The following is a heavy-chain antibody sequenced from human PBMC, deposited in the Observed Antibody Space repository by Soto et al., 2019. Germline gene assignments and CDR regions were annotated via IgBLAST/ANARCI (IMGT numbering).Heavy chain of an antibody. D-gene: IGHD2-2*01. V-gene: IGHV5-51*01. CDR1: GYRFTNYW. CDR2: IYPGDSDT. Sequence: VEAQKISGKRCGYRFTNYWMGRVRQMPGKGLEWMGIIYPGDSDTRYSPSFQGQVTISADKSINTAYLQWSSLKASDTAMYYCARDYCRGTTCYEFDYWGQGPQVTLSS. CDR3: ARDYCRGTTCYEFDY. J-gene: IGHJ4*02.